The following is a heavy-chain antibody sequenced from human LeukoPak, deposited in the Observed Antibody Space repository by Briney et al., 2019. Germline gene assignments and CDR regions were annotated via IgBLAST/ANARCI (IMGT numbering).Heavy chain of an antibody. CDR2: ISSSSSTI. J-gene: IGHJ4*02. CDR3: ASLGYCSSTSCYQGYFDY. Sequence: GGSLRLSCAASGFTFSSYSMNWVRQAPGKGLEWVSYISSSSSTIYYADSVKGRFTISRDNAKNSLYLQMNSLRAEDTAVYYCASLGYCSSTSCYQGYFDYWGQGTLVTVSS. CDR1: GFTFSSYS. D-gene: IGHD2-2*01. V-gene: IGHV3-48*01.